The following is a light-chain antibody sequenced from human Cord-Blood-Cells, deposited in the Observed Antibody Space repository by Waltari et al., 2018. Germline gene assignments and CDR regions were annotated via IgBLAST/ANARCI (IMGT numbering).Light chain of an antibody. CDR3: SSYTSSSTVV. Sequence: QSALTQPAAVSGSPGQSITISCTGTSSDVGGYNYVSWYQPHPGTAPKLMIYEVSNRPSGVSNRFSGSKSGNTSSLTIAGLQAEDEADYYCSSYTSSSTVVCGGGTKLTVL. J-gene: IGLJ2*01. CDR1: SSDVGGYNY. V-gene: IGLV2-14*01. CDR2: EVS.